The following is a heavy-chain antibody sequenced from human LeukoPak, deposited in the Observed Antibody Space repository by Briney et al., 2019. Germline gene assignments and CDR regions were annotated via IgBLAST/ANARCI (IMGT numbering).Heavy chain of an antibody. CDR2: IYYSGST. CDR1: GGSISSGGYY. Sequence: SETLSLTCTVSGGSISSGGYYWSWIRQHPGKGLEWIGYIYYSGSTYYNPSLKSRVTISVDTSKNQFSLKLSSVTAADTAVYYCARGYCSGGSCRTSGWFDPWGQGTLVTVSS. D-gene: IGHD2-15*01. CDR3: ARGYCSGGSCRTSGWFDP. J-gene: IGHJ5*02. V-gene: IGHV4-31*03.